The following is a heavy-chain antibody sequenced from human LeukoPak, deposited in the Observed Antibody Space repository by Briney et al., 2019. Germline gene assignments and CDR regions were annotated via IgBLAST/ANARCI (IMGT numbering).Heavy chain of an antibody. D-gene: IGHD6-19*01. Sequence: PSETLSLTCTVSGGSISSYYWSWIRQPAGKGLEWIGRIYTSGSTNYNPSLKSRVTISVDTSKNQFSLKLSSVTAADTAVYYCARERLSLYYYYYMDVWGKGTTVTISS. CDR1: GGSISSYY. CDR3: ARERLSLYYYYYMDV. V-gene: IGHV4-4*07. J-gene: IGHJ6*03. CDR2: IYTSGST.